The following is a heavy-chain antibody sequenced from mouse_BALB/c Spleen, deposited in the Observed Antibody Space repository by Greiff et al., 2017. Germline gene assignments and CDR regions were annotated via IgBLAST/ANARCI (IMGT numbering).Heavy chain of an antibody. Sequence: VHVKQSGPELEKPGASVKISCKASGYSFTGYNMNWVKQSNGKSLEWIGNIDPYYGGTSYNQKFKGKATLTVDKSSSTAYMQLKSLTSEDSAVYYCAPQLGRYWYFDVWGAGTTVTVSS. J-gene: IGHJ1*01. CDR2: IDPYYGGT. V-gene: IGHV1-39*01. CDR3: APQLGRYWYFDV. D-gene: IGHD4-1*02. CDR1: GYSFTGYN.